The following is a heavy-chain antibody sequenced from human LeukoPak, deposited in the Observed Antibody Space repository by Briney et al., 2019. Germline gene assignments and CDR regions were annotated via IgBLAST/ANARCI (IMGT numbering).Heavy chain of an antibody. CDR3: VRDSSRSYGQTYFDY. V-gene: IGHV4-34*01. Sequence: SETLSLTCAVYGGSFSGYYWSWLRQPPGKGLEWIGEINHSGSTNYNPSLKSRVTISVDTSKNQFSLKLSSVTAADTAVYYCVRDSSRSYGQTYFDYWGQGTLVTVSS. J-gene: IGHJ4*02. CDR2: INHSGST. CDR1: GGSFSGYY. D-gene: IGHD5-18*01.